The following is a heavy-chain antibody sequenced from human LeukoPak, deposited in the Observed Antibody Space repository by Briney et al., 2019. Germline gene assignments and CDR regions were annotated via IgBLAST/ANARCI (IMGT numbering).Heavy chain of an antibody. CDR2: FDPEDGET. J-gene: IGHJ6*04. D-gene: IGHD3-10*01. CDR1: GYTLTDLS. V-gene: IGHV1-24*01. CDR3: AGGSGSYRYYYYGMDV. Sequence: GASVKVSCKVSGYTLTDLSMHWVRQAPGKGLEWMGGFDPEDGETIYAQKFQGRVTMTEDTSTDTAYMELSSLRSEDTAVYYCAGGSGSYRYYYYGMDVWGKGTTVTVSS.